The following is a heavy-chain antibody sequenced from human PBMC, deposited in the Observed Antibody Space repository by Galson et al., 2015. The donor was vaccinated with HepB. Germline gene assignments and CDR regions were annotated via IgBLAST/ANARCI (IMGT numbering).Heavy chain of an antibody. CDR1: GFTVSSTY. D-gene: IGHD6-19*01. V-gene: IGHV3-53*05. CDR2: IYSGGDT. Sequence: SLRLSCAASGFTVSSTYMSWVRQAPGKGLEWLSVIYSGGDTYYADSVKGRFTISRDNSKNTLYLQMNSLRAEDTAVYYCAKDQSSGYYFDYWGQGTLVTVSS. CDR3: AKDQSSGYYFDY. J-gene: IGHJ4*02.